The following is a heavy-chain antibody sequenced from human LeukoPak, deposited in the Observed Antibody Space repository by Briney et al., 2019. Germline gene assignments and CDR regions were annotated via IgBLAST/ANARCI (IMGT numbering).Heavy chain of an antibody. D-gene: IGHD6-6*01. J-gene: IGHJ4*02. Sequence: NPSETLSLTCTVAAGSISIFYWSWIRQSPGKGLEWLGYVDLASSTIYTSSVKSRVTISVARSRSHFFLRLKSVTAADTAVYYCARQGFTGASSYWLDYWGQGILVTVS. CDR3: ARQGFTGASSYWLDY. CDR1: AGSISIFY. CDR2: VDLASST. V-gene: IGHV4-59*08.